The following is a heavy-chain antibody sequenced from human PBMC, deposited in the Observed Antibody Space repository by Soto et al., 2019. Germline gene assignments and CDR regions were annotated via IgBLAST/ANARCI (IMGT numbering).Heavy chain of an antibody. CDR3: AKPLPNHGGFDY. CDR1: GFTFSSYW. J-gene: IGHJ4*02. CDR2: INSDGSST. Sequence: EVQLVESGGGLVQPGGSLRLSCAASGFTFSSYWMHWVRQAPGKGLVWVSRINSDGSSTSYADSVKGRFTISRDNAKNTLYLQMNSLSAEDTAVYYCAKPLPNHGGFDYWGQGTLVTVSS. V-gene: IGHV3-74*01.